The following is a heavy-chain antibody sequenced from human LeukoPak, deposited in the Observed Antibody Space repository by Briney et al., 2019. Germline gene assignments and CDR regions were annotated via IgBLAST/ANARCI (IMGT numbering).Heavy chain of an antibody. J-gene: IGHJ4*02. CDR3: ARLDTVAEDY. CDR1: GFTFSSYA. Sequence: GGSLRLSCAASGFTFSSYAMHWVRQAPGKGQEWVAVISYDGSNKYYADSVKGRFTISRDNSKNTLYLQMNSLRAEDTAVYYCARLDTVAEDYWGQGTLVTVSS. CDR2: ISYDGSNK. D-gene: IGHD5-12*01. V-gene: IGHV3-30*01.